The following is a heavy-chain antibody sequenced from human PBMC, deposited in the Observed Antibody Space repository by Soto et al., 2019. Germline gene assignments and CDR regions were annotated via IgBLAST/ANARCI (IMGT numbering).Heavy chain of an antibody. CDR1: VFTFISYS. CDR3: ARDGITGTTGPYYYYGMDV. CDR2: ISSSSSYI. J-gene: IGHJ6*02. D-gene: IGHD1-20*01. V-gene: IGHV3-21*01. Sequence: GWSLRLSCASSVFTFISYSMKWVRQAPGKGLEWVSSISSSSSYIYYADSVKGRFTISRDNAKNSLYLQMNSLRAEDTAVYYCARDGITGTTGPYYYYGMDVWGQGTTVTVSS.